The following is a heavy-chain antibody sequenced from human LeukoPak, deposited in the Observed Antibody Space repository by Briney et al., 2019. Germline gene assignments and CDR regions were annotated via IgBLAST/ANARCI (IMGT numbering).Heavy chain of an antibody. CDR3: ARLPAAIYFDY. J-gene: IGHJ4*02. Sequence: KPSETLSLTCAVSGYSISSGFYWGWIRQPPGKGLEWIGSFYHSGSTYYNPSLKSRVTISVDTSKNQFSLRLSSVTAADTAVYYCARLPAAIYFDYWGQGTLVTVSS. D-gene: IGHD2-2*01. CDR2: FYHSGST. CDR1: GYSISSGFY. V-gene: IGHV4-38-2*01.